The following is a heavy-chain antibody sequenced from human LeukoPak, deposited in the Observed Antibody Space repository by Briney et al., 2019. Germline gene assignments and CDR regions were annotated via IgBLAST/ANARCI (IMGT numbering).Heavy chain of an antibody. J-gene: IGHJ4*02. CDR3: TRRRGWKQQLVYFDY. CDR1: GGSITSYY. CDR2: LFHSGTR. D-gene: IGHD6-13*01. V-gene: IGHV4-59*08. Sequence: SETLSLTCTVSGGSITSYYWSWIRQPPGKGLEWIGYLFHSGTRRYNPSLKSRVTISADTTKNQIFLTLNSTTAADTAVYYCTRRRGWKQQLVYFDYWGQGTLATVSS.